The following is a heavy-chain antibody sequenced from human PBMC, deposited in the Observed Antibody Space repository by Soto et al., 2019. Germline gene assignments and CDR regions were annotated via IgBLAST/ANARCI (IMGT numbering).Heavy chain of an antibody. J-gene: IGHJ3*02. Sequence: QVQLVESGGGVVQPGRSLRLSCAASGFTFSSYGMHWVRQAPGKGLEWVAVISYDGSNKYYADSVKGRFTISRDNSKNTLYLQMNSLRAEDTAVYYCAKEAGPEDAFDIWGQGTMVTVSS. CDR1: GFTFSSYG. CDR3: AKEAGPEDAFDI. CDR2: ISYDGSNK. V-gene: IGHV3-30*18. D-gene: IGHD3-10*01.